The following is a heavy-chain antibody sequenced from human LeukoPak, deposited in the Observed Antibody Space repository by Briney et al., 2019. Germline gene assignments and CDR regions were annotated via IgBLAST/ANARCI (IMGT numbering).Heavy chain of an antibody. CDR3: ARTNDFWSGSEFDP. CDR1: GGSFSGYY. V-gene: IGHV4-59*01. CDR2: IYYSGST. J-gene: IGHJ5*02. D-gene: IGHD3-3*01. Sequence: SETLSLTCAVYGGSFSGYYWSWIRQPPGKGLEWIGYIYYSGSTNYNPSLKSRVTISVDTSKNQFFLELSSVTAADTAVYYCARTNDFWSGSEFDPWGQGTLVTVSS.